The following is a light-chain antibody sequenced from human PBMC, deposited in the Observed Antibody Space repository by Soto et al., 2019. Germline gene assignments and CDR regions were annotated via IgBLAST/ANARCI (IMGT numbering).Light chain of an antibody. Sequence: DVVMTQSPLSLPVTLGQPASISCRSSQGLVYSDGNTYLNWFQQRPGQSPRRLIYQVSKRDSGVXDKXSGSGSGTDFTLQISRVEADDVGVYYCMQGTHWPWTFGQGTKVEIE. J-gene: IGKJ1*01. CDR1: QGLVYSDGNTY. CDR3: MQGTHWPWT. V-gene: IGKV2-30*01. CDR2: QVS.